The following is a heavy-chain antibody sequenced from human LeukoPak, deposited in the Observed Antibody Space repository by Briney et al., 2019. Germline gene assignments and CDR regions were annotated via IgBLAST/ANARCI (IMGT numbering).Heavy chain of an antibody. J-gene: IGHJ5*02. CDR3: AREDLIAAAGPNWFDP. CDR2: ISSSSSYI. CDR1: GFTFSSYS. V-gene: IGHV3-21*01. Sequence: PGGSLRLSCAASGFTFSSYSMNWVRQAPGKGLEWVSSISSSSSYIYYADSVKGRFTISRDNAKNSLYLQMNSLRAEDTAVYYCAREDLIAAAGPNWFDPWGQGTLVTVSS. D-gene: IGHD6-13*01.